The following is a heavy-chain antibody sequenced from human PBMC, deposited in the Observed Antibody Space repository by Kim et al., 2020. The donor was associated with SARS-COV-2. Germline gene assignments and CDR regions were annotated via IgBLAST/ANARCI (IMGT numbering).Heavy chain of an antibody. Sequence: SETLSLTCAVYGGSFSGYYWSWIRQPPGKGLEWIGEINHSRSTNYNPSLKSRVTISVDTSKNQFSLKLSSVTAADTAVYYCARVGTVVVPAAFTIYYYYGMDVWGQGTTVTVSS. J-gene: IGHJ6*02. CDR3: ARVGTVVVPAAFTIYYYYGMDV. V-gene: IGHV4-34*01. CDR1: GGSFSGYY. D-gene: IGHD2-2*01. CDR2: INHSRST.